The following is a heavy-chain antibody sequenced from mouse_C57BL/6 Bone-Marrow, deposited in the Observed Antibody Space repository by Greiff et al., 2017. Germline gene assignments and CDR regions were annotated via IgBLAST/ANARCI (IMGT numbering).Heavy chain of an antibody. Sequence: DVQLVESGGDLVKPGGSLKLSCEASGYTFSSYGLSWVCQTPDKRLEWVATISSGGSYTYYPDSVKGRCTISRDNAKNTLYMQMSSLKSEDTAMYYCARQAVVAWYFDVWGTGTTVTVSS. CDR3: ARQAVVAWYFDV. CDR1: GYTFSSYG. V-gene: IGHV5-6*01. D-gene: IGHD1-1*01. J-gene: IGHJ1*03. CDR2: ISSGGSYT.